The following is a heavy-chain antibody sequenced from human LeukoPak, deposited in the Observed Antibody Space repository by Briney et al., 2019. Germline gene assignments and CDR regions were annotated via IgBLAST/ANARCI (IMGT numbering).Heavy chain of an antibody. D-gene: IGHD6-6*01. V-gene: IGHV3-7*01. CDR1: GFPFSRHW. CDR2: IKEDGSEN. CDR3: AAESSSSWEGH. Sequence: GGSLRLSCAASGFPFSRHWMSWVRQAPGKGLQWVVNIKEDGSENYYVDSVKGRFTISRDNAKNSLYLQMNSLRAEDTAVYYCAAESSSSWEGHWGQGTLVTASS. J-gene: IGHJ4*02.